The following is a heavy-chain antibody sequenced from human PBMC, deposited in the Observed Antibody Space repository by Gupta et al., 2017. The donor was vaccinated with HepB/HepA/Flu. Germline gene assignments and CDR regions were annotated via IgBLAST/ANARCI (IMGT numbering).Heavy chain of an antibody. CDR1: GFTFSSYS. J-gene: IGHJ4*02. V-gene: IGHV3-21*01. CDR2: ISSSSGYI. Sequence: EVQLVESGGGLVKPGGSLRLSCAASGFTFSSYSMNWVRQTPGKGLEWVSTISSSSGYIFYADSVKGRFTISRDNAKNSLYLQMNSLRAEDTAVYYCARVCVSSSGYYMGFDYWGQGTLVTVSS. D-gene: IGHD3-22*01. CDR3: ARVCVSSSGYYMGFDY.